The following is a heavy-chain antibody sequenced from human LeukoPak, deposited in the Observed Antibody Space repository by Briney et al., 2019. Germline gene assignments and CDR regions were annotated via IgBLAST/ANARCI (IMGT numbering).Heavy chain of an antibody. J-gene: IGHJ6*02. CDR3: TRYSYGYYYGMDV. Sequence: GGSLRLSCTASGFTFSSYSMNWVRQAPGKGLEWVGFIRSKAYGGTTEYAASVKGRFTISRDDSKSIAYLQMNSLKTEDTAVYYCTRYSYGYYYGMDVWGQGTTVTVSS. CDR1: GFTFSSYS. D-gene: IGHD5-18*01. V-gene: IGHV3-49*04. CDR2: IRSKAYGGTT.